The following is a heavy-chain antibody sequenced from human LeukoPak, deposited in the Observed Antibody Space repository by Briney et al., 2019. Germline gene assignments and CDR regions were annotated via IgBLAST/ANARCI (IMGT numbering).Heavy chain of an antibody. Sequence: ASETLSLTCTVSGGSISSYYWSWIRQPPGKGLEWIGYIYYSGSTNYNPSLKSRVTISVDTSKNQFSLKLSSVTAADTAVYYCARVSLSGPMYYYGSGSYPPGEWGQGTLVTVTS. CDR2: IYYSGST. CDR3: ARVSLSGPMYYYGSGSYPPGE. CDR1: GGSISSYY. J-gene: IGHJ4*02. V-gene: IGHV4-59*12. D-gene: IGHD3-10*01.